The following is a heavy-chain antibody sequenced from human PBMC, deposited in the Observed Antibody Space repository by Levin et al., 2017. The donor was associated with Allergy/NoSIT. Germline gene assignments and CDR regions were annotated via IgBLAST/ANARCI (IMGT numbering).Heavy chain of an antibody. Sequence: GESLKISCKGSGYSFTSYWIGWVRQMPGKGLEWVGIIYPGDSDTRYSPSFQGQVTISADKSISTAYLQWSSLKASDTAMYYCARPSYYYDSSGLYYYFDYWGQGSQVTVSS. CDR2: IYPGDSDT. CDR1: GYSFTSYW. D-gene: IGHD3-22*01. J-gene: IGHJ4*02. CDR3: ARPSYYYDSSGLYYYFDY. V-gene: IGHV5-51*01.